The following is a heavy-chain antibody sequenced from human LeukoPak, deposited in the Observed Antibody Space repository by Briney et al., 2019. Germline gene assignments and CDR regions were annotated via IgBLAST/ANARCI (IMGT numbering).Heavy chain of an antibody. V-gene: IGHV3-30*18. J-gene: IGHJ4*02. Sequence: GGSLRLSCAASGFTFSSYAMHWVRQGPGKGLEWLAIISYDGRNNHYGDSVKGRFTISRDNSKNTLHLQMNSLEDDDTAVYYCAKLGFDSSGSHTLFDYWGQGTQVTVSS. CDR1: GFTFSSYA. CDR2: ISYDGRNN. CDR3: AKLGFDSSGSHTLFDY. D-gene: IGHD3-22*01.